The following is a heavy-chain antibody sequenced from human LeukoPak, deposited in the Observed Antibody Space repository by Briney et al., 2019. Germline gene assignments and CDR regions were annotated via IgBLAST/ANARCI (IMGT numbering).Heavy chain of an antibody. CDR2: ISTDGSFT. J-gene: IGHJ4*02. V-gene: IGHV3-74*01. D-gene: IGHD4-23*01. Sequence: GGSLRLSCAVSGFSVSNNYMNWVRQTPGKGLVWISRISTDGSFTNYADSVKGRFSISRDNAKNTLYLQMNSLRVEDTAVYFCTRDPHYYHGNPHDFWGQGTRVTVSS. CDR1: GFSVSNNY. CDR3: TRDPHYYHGNPHDF.